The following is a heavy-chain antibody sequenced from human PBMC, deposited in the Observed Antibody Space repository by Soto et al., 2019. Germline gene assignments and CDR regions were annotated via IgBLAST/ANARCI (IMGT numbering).Heavy chain of an antibody. J-gene: IGHJ6*02. Sequence: GGSLRLSCAASGFTFSSYGMHWVRQAPGKGLEWVAVISYDGSNKYYADSVKGRFTISRDNSKNTLYLQMNSLRAEDTAVYYCAKDHYDYSNYYYGMDVWGQGTTVTVSS. D-gene: IGHD4-4*01. CDR3: AKDHYDYSNYYYGMDV. CDR1: GFTFSSYG. V-gene: IGHV3-30*18. CDR2: ISYDGSNK.